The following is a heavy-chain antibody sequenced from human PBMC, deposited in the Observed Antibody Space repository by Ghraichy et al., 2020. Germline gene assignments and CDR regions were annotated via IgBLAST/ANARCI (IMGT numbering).Heavy chain of an antibody. D-gene: IGHD1-26*01. J-gene: IGHJ4*02. CDR2: IYYRGST. CDR3: ARRAVVGATTGWHFDY. CDR1: GGSISSYY. Sequence: SETLSLTCTVSGGSISSYYWSWIRQPPGKGLEWIGYIYYRGSTNYNPSLKSRVTISVDTSKNQFSPKLSSVTAADTAVYYCARRAVVGATTGWHFDYWGQGTLVTVSS. V-gene: IGHV4-59*08.